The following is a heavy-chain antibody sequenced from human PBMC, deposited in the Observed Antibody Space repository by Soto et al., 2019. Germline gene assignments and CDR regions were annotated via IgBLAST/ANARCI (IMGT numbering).Heavy chain of an antibody. V-gene: IGHV3-23*01. D-gene: IGHD1-26*01. CDR1: GFTFSSYA. Sequence: PGGSLRLSCAASGFTFSSYAMNWVRQAPGKGLEWVSGISGGGASTYYADSVKGRFTISRDKSKNKVYLQMNSLKAEDTAVYYCAKDRYSAPGGFDSWGQGTLVTVSS. CDR3: AKDRYSAPGGFDS. J-gene: IGHJ4*02. CDR2: ISGGGAST.